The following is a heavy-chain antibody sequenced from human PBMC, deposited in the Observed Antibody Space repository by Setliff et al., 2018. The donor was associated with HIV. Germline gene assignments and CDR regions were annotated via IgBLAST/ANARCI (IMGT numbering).Heavy chain of an antibody. V-gene: IGHV3-30*18. Sequence: GGSLRLSCAASGFTFSTYGMHWVRQAPGKGLEWVAVISYDGSDKYYADSVKGRFTISRDNSKNTLYLQLNGLRAEDTAVYYCAKGVKWLDPWGQGILVTVSS. CDR3: AKGVKWLDP. J-gene: IGHJ5*02. CDR2: ISYDGSDK. D-gene: IGHD3-16*01. CDR1: GFTFSTYG.